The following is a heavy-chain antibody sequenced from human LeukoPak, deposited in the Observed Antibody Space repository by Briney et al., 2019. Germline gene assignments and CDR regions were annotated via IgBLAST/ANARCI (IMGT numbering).Heavy chain of an antibody. CDR2: IHHSGST. CDR1: GGSFSGYY. Sequence: SETLSLTCAVYGGSFSGYYWSWIRQPPGKGLECIGEIHHSGSTNYNPSLMSRVTISVDTSKNRFSLKLSSVTAADTAVYFCARQNYGSAPLRYWGQGTLVTVSS. V-gene: IGHV4-34*01. D-gene: IGHD3-10*01. J-gene: IGHJ4*02. CDR3: ARQNYGSAPLRY.